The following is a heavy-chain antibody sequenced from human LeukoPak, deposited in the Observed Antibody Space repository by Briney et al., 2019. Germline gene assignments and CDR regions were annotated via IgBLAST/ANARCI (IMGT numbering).Heavy chain of an antibody. V-gene: IGHV1-8*01. CDR1: GYTFTHYD. CDR2: MLPNSGYT. J-gene: IGHJ4*02. D-gene: IGHD1-26*01. CDR3: ERGLGAPSTDFDR. Sequence: ASVKVSCKASGYTFTHYDINWVRQATGQGLEWMGWMLPNSGYTGYAQKVQGRVTMTRNTATNTAYMELSSLTSDDTATYYCERGLGAPSTDFDRWGQGTLVTVSS.